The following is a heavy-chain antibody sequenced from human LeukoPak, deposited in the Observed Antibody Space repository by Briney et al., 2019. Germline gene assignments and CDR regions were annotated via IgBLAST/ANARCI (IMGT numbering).Heavy chain of an antibody. CDR2: ISGSGGGT. Sequence: PGGSPRLSCAASGFTFSSYALNWVRQAPGKGLEWVSGISGSGGGTYYADSVKGRFTISRDNSKNTLYLQMNSLRAEDTAVYYCPHTTGSSDYWGQGTLVTVSS. D-gene: IGHD4-17*01. CDR1: GFTFSSYA. CDR3: PHTTGSSDY. J-gene: IGHJ4*02. V-gene: IGHV3-23*01.